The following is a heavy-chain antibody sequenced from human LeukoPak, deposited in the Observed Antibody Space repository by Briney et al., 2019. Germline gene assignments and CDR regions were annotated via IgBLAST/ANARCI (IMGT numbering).Heavy chain of an antibody. V-gene: IGHV1-69*04. CDR1: GGTLRSYG. CDR3: ARGHSSNTFFYYFDY. Sequence: SVKVSCKPSGGTLRSYGITWVRQAPGQGLEWVGKIIPVLGITTYAQKFQGRVTITADKSTSTAYMEVSSLRSDDTAVYYCARGHSSNTFFYYFDYWGQGTLITVSS. D-gene: IGHD3-22*01. J-gene: IGHJ4*02. CDR2: IIPVLGIT.